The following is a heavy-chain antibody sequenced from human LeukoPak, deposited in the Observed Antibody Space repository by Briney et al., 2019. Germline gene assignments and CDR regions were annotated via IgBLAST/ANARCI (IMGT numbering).Heavy chain of an antibody. V-gene: IGHV4-38-2*02. Sequence: SETLSLTCTVSGYSISSGYYWGWIRQSPGKGLEWIGSIYHSGRTYYNPSLKSRLTISLDTSKNQFSLKLSSVTAADTAVYYCTGKYHYDSSGYYYADYWGQGTLVTVSS. J-gene: IGHJ4*02. CDR1: GYSISSGYY. CDR2: IYHSGRT. CDR3: TGKYHYDSSGYYYADY. D-gene: IGHD3-22*01.